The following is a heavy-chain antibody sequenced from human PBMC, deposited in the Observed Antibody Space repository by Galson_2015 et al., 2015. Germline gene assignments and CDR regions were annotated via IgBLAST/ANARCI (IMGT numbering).Heavy chain of an antibody. D-gene: IGHD2-2*01. CDR3: ARAEYQLLMGFDY. CDR1: GGSISSGDYY. Sequence: ETLSLTCTVSGGSISSGDYYWSWIRQPPGKGLEWIGYIYYSGSTNYNPSLKSRVTISVDTSKNQFSLKLSSVTAADTAVYYCARAEYQLLMGFDYWGQGTLVTVSS. V-gene: IGHV4-61*08. CDR2: IYYSGST. J-gene: IGHJ4*02.